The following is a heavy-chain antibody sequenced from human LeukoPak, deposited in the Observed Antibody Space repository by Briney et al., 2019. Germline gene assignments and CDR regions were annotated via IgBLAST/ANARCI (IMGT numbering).Heavy chain of an antibody. D-gene: IGHD5-18*01. CDR3: AKEGWDTAFDY. V-gene: IGHV3-53*01. Sequence: PGGSLRLSCAASGFTVSSNHMSWVRQAPGKGLEWVSVIYSGGSTYYADSVKGRFTISRDNSKNTLYLQMNSLRAEETAEYYCAKEGWDTAFDYWGQGTLVTVSS. CDR2: IYSGGST. CDR1: GFTVSSNH. J-gene: IGHJ4*02.